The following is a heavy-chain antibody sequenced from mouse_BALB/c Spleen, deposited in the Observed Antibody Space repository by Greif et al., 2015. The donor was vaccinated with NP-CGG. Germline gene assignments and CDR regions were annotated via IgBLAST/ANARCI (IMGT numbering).Heavy chain of an antibody. CDR2: ISSGGGST. Sequence: EVMLVESGGGLVKPGGSLKLSCAASGFAFSSYDMSWVRQTPEKRLECVAYISSGGGSTYYPDTVKGRFTISRDNAKNTLYLQMSSLKSEDTAMYYCARRYGSFAYWGQGTLVTVSA. V-gene: IGHV5-12-1*01. D-gene: IGHD2-10*02. CDR3: ARRYGSFAY. J-gene: IGHJ3*01. CDR1: GFAFSSYD.